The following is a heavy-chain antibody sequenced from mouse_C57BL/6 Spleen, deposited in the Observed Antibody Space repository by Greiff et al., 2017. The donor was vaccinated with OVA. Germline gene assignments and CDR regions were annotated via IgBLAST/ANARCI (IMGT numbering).Heavy chain of an antibody. CDR3: ARSFRYYAMDY. CDR2: IYPGDGDT. Sequence: VQLQESGPELVKPGASVKISCKASGYAFSSSWMNWVKQRPGKGLEWIGRIYPGDGDTNYNGKFKGKATLTADKSSSTAYMQLSSLTSEDSAVYFCARSFRYYAMDYWGQGTSVTVSS. CDR1: GYAFSSSW. V-gene: IGHV1-82*01. J-gene: IGHJ4*01.